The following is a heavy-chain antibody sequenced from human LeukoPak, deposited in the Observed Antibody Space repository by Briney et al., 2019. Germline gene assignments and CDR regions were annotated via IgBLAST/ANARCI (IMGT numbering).Heavy chain of an antibody. V-gene: IGHV1-46*01. CDR1: GYTFTGYY. D-gene: IGHD6-13*01. CDR3: AREGVNVQGAAAGWFDP. CDR2: INPSGGST. J-gene: IGHJ5*02. Sequence: GASVKVSCKASGYTFTGYYMHWVRQAPGQGLEWMGIINPSGGSTSYAQKFQGRVTMTRDTSTSTVYMELSSLRSEDTAVYYCAREGVNVQGAAAGWFDPWGQGTLVTVSS.